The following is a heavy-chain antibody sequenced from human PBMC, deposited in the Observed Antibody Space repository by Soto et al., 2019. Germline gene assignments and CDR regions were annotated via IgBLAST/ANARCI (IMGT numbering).Heavy chain of an antibody. CDR3: ARDMGVNFGVVIRFDY. CDR2: ISAYNGNT. V-gene: IGHV1-18*01. CDR1: GYTFTSYG. D-gene: IGHD3-3*01. J-gene: IGHJ4*02. Sequence: GASVKVSYKASGYTFTSYGISWVRQAPGQGLEWMGWISAYNGNTNCAQKLQGRVTMTTDTSTSTAYMELRSLRSDDTAVYYCARDMGVNFGVVIRFDYWGQGTLVTVSS.